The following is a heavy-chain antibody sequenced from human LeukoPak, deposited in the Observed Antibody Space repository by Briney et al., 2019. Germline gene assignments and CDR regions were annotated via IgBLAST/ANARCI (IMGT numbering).Heavy chain of an antibody. CDR2: IYHSGST. CDR1: GGSISSGGYS. J-gene: IGHJ4*02. D-gene: IGHD2-2*03. Sequence: SSETLSDTRTVSGGSISSGGYSWSWIRQPPGKGLEWIGYIYHSGSTYYNPSLKSRVTISVDRSKNQFSLKLGYVTAADTAVYYRVSDKLAGYEAAFDYWGQGTLVTVSS. V-gene: IGHV4-30-2*01. CDR3: VSDKLAGYEAAFDY.